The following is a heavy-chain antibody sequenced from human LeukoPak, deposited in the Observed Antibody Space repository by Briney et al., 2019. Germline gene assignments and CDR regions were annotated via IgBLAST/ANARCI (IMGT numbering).Heavy chain of an antibody. V-gene: IGHV4-34*01. D-gene: IGHD2-2*01. CDR2: INHSGST. CDR1: GGSFSGYY. Sequence: SETLSLTCAVYGGSFSGYYWSWIRQPPGKGLEWIGEINHSGSTNYNPSLKSRVTISVDTSKNQFSLKLSSVTAADTAVYYCARSGTLYCSSTSCYLRIWGFDWFDPRGQGTLVTVSS. J-gene: IGHJ5*02. CDR3: ARSGTLYCSSTSCYLRIWGFDWFDP.